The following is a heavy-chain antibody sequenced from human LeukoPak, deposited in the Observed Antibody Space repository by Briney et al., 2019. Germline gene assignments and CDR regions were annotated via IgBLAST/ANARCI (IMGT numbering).Heavy chain of an antibody. CDR3: ARVTRILGPPPTNFDC. Sequence: ASVKVSCKASGHTFTSYGTTWVRRAPGQGLEWIGLISAYNGNTKHAQNYQSRITMNTDTSTTTAYMEMRSLRSDDTAVYYCARVTRILGPPPTNFDCWGQETLVTVSS. CDR2: ISAYNGNT. V-gene: IGHV1-18*01. J-gene: IGHJ4*02. CDR1: GHTFTSYG. D-gene: IGHD1-26*01.